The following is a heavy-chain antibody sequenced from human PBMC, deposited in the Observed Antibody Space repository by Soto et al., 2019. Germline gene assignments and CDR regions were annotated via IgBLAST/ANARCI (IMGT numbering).Heavy chain of an antibody. J-gene: IGHJ4*02. V-gene: IGHV4-30-2*01. CDR3: ASSHAGAHITAAVH. CDR1: CGSISSGGYS. D-gene: IGHD6-13*01. CDR2: IYHSGST. Sequence: SETLSLTGAVSCGSISSGGYSCNWIRPPPGKGLEWIGYIYHSGSTYYNPSLKSRVTVSVDRSKNQFSLKLSSVTAADTAVYYCASSHAGAHITAAVHWGQGTLVTVSS.